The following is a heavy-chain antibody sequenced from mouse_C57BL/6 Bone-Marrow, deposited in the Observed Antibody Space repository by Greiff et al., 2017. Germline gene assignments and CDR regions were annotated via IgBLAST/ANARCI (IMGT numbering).Heavy chain of an antibody. CDR3: ARRHDFYYFDY. Sequence: EVKLVESGGGLVKPGGSLTLSCAASGFTFSDYGMHWVRQAPEKGLEWVAYISSGSSTIYYADTVKGRFPISRDNAKNTLFLQMTSLRSEDTAMYYCARRHDFYYFDYWGQGTTLTVSS. V-gene: IGHV5-17*01. CDR2: ISSGSSTI. CDR1: GFTFSDYG. D-gene: IGHD3-1*01. J-gene: IGHJ2*01.